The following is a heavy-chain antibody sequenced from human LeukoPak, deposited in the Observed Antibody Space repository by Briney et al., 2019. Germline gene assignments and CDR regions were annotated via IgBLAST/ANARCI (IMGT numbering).Heavy chain of an antibody. V-gene: IGHV3-33*01. D-gene: IGHD3-22*01. CDR1: GFTLSSYG. J-gene: IGHJ5*02. CDR2: IWYDGSNK. CDR3: ARGRVYYYDSSGYSELGWFDP. Sequence: GRSLRLSCAASGFTLSSYGMHWVRQAPGKGLEWVAVIWYDGSNKYYADSVKGRFTISRDNSKNTLYLQMNSLRAEDTAVYYCARGRVYYYDSSGYSELGWFDPWGQGTLVTVSS.